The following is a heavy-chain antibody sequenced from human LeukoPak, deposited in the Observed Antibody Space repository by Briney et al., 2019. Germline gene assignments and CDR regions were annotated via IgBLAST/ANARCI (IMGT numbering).Heavy chain of an antibody. D-gene: IGHD2-15*01. Sequence: GESLKISCKGSGYSFTNYWIGWVRQMPGKGLEWMGVIYPGDSDTRYSPSFQGQVTISADKSISTAYLQWSSLKASDTAMYYCARHTPGGCSGGICYPWYYYYMDVCGKGTTVTVSS. CDR1: GYSFTNYW. CDR2: IYPGDSDT. CDR3: ARHTPGGCSGGICYPWYYYYMDV. J-gene: IGHJ6*03. V-gene: IGHV5-51*01.